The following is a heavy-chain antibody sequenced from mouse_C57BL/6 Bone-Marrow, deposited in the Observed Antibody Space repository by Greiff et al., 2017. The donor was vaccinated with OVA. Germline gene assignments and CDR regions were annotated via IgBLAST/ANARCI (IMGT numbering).Heavy chain of an antibody. CDR2: IYPGDGDT. J-gene: IGHJ2*01. D-gene: IGHD2-3*01. CDR1: GYAFSSSW. Sequence: QVQLQQSGPELVKPGASVKISCKASGYAFSSSWMNWVKQRPGKGPEWIGRIYPGDGDTNYNGKFKGKATLTADKSSSTAYMQLSSLTSEDSAVYFCARRGGYYYWGQGTTLTVSS. CDR3: ARRGGYYY. V-gene: IGHV1-82*01.